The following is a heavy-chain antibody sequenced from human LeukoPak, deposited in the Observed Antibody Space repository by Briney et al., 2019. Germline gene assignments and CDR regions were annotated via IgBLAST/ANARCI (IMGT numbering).Heavy chain of an antibody. Sequence: SETLSLTCTVSGGSISSYYWNWIRQPPGKGLEWIGHIHFSGETNYNPSLKSRVTISLDSAKNQFSLGLISVSAADTAVYYCARRVEMSSASATSNTWLDPWGQGTLVSVSP. CDR2: IHFSGET. CDR3: ARRVEMSSASATSNTWLDP. D-gene: IGHD3-10*01. V-gene: IGHV4-59*01. CDR1: GGSISSYY. J-gene: IGHJ5*02.